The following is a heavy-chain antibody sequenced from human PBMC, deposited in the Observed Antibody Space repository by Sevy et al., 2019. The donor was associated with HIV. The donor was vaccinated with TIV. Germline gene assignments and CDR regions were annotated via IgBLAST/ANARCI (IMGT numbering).Heavy chain of an antibody. V-gene: IGHV3-23*01. CDR1: GFTFNSYA. D-gene: IGHD1-7*01. Sequence: GGSLRLSCAASGFTFNSYAMNWVRQAPGKGLEGVSTISGSGVTTYHADSVKGRFTISRDNSKNTLYLQMNSLRAEDTAVYYCAKSKNYLDAFDIWGQGTKVTVSS. CDR3: AKSKNYLDAFDI. CDR2: ISGSGVTT. J-gene: IGHJ3*02.